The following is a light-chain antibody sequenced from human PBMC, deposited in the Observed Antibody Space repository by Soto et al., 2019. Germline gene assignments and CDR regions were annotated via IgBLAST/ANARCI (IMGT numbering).Light chain of an antibody. CDR1: SSDVGGYNY. CDR3: SLYTSSSTWV. V-gene: IGLV2-14*01. J-gene: IGLJ3*02. CDR2: DVI. Sequence: QSALTQPASVSGSPGQSITISCTGTSSDVGGYNYVSWYQQHPGKAPKVMIYDVINRPSGVSNRFSGSKSGNTASLTISGLQAEDEADYYCSLYTSSSTWVFGGGTKLTVL.